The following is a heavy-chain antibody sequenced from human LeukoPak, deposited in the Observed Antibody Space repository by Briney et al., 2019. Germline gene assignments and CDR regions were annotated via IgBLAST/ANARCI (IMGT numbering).Heavy chain of an antibody. CDR2: MNPNSGNT. CDR3: ARGPDILTGSGFDY. J-gene: IGHJ4*02. D-gene: IGHD3-9*01. V-gene: IGHV1-8*01. Sequence: ASVKVSCKASGYTFTSYDINWVRQATGQGLEWMGWMNPNSGNTGYAQKFRGRVTMTRNTSISTAYMELSSLRSEDTAVYYCARGPDILTGSGFDYWGQGTLVTVSS. CDR1: GYTFTSYD.